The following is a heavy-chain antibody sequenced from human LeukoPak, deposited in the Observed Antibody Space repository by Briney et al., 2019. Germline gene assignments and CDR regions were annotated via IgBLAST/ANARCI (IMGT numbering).Heavy chain of an antibody. D-gene: IGHD2-8*02. J-gene: IGHJ4*02. V-gene: IGHV1-18*01. CDR1: GYTFTSYG. Sequence: ASVKVSCKASGYTFTSYGISWVRQAPGQGLEWMGWISAYNGNTHYAQKLQGRVTMTTDTSTSTAYTELRSLRSDDTAVVYCARGTGTSFQHYFDYWGQGTLVTVSS. CDR3: ARGTGTSFQHYFDY. CDR2: ISAYNGNT.